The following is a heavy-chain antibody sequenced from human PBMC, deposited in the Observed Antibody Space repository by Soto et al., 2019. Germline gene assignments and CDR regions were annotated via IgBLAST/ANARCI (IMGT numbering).Heavy chain of an antibody. CDR2: VYRTGST. J-gene: IGHJ4*02. CDR3: ARARATIAAAAIFDC. D-gene: IGHD6-13*01. Sequence: QVQLQESGPGLVKPSGTLSLTCAVSGGSISTSNWWSWVRQPPGKGLEWIGEVYRTGSTTYNPSLESRLTXPXDXSEXQFSLKLTSVTAADTAVYYCARARATIAAAAIFDCWGQGTLVTVSS. V-gene: IGHV4-4*02. CDR1: GGSISTSNW.